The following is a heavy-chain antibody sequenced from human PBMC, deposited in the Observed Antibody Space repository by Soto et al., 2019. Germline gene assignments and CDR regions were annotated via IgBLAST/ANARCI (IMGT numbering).Heavy chain of an antibody. J-gene: IGHJ4*02. CDR3: ASNWGSGEGFDY. V-gene: IGHV4-30-2*01. CDR2: IYHSGST. Sequence: QLQLQESGSGLVKPSQTLSVTCAVSGGSISSGGYSWSWIRLPPGKGLEWIGYIYHSGSTYYNPSLKSLVTISVDRSKNQFSLKLSSVTAADTAVYYCASNWGSGEGFDYWGQGTLVTVS. CDR1: GGSISSGGYS. D-gene: IGHD7-27*01.